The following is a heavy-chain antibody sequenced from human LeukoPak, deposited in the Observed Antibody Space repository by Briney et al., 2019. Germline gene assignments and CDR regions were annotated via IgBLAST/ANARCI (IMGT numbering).Heavy chain of an antibody. J-gene: IGHJ4*02. CDR1: GFTFTSYS. V-gene: IGHV3-33*08. CDR3: ARWYCTSTSCYYDY. CDR2: MWYDGTNK. D-gene: IGHD2-2*01. Sequence: GKSLRLSCAASGFTFTSYSMHWVRQAPGKGLEWVAVMWYDGTNKYYADSVKGRFTISRDNSKNTLYLQMNSLRAEDTAVYYCARWYCTSTSCYYDYWGQGTLVTVSS.